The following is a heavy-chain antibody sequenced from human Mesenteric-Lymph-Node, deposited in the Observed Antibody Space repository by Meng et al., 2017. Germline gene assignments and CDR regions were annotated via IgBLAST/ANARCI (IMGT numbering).Heavy chain of an antibody. Sequence: GESLKISCAASGLTFSTFGMHWVRQAPGKGLEWVAVVWKDGSNAFYADSVKGRFTISRDNAKNSLYLQMNSLRAEDTAVYYCARDDSNYDILTGYYSLWGFGDAFDIWGQGTMVTVSS. CDR1: GLTFSTFG. J-gene: IGHJ3*02. V-gene: IGHV3-33*01. D-gene: IGHD3-9*01. CDR3: ARDDSNYDILTGYYSLWGFGDAFDI. CDR2: VWKDGSNA.